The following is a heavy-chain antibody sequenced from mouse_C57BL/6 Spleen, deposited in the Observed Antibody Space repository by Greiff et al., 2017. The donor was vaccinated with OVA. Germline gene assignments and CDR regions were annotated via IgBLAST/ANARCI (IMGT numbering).Heavy chain of an antibody. CDR1: GFTFSDYG. D-gene: IGHD1-1*01. CDR2: ISSGSSTI. J-gene: IGHJ1*03. CDR3: ARATTVVDGYFDV. Sequence: EVKLVESGGGLVKPGGSLKLSCAASGFTFSDYGMHWVRQAPEKGLEWVAYISSGSSTIYYADTVKGRFTIARDNAKNTLFLKMTSLRSEDTAMYYCARATTVVDGYFDVWGTGTTVTVSS. V-gene: IGHV5-17*01.